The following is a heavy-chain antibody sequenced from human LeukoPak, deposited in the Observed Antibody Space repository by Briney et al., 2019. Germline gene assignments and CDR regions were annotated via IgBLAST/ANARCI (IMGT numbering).Heavy chain of an antibody. CDR1: GYTFTSYD. J-gene: IGHJ4*02. D-gene: IGHD2-21*02. V-gene: IGHV1-8*02. Sequence: ASVKVSCKASGYTFTSYDINWVRQATGQGLEWMGWMNPNSGNTSYAQKFQGRVTMTRDMSTSTVYMELSSLRSEDTAVYYCARVLAYCGGDCYDFDYWGQGTLVTVSS. CDR3: ARVLAYCGGDCYDFDY. CDR2: MNPNSGNT.